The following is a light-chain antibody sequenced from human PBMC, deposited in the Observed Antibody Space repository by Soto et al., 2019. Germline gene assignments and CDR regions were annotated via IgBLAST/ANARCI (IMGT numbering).Light chain of an antibody. V-gene: IGKV1-12*01. J-gene: IGKJ4*01. Sequence: DIQMTQSPSSVSASVGDRVTITCRASQGIRSRLAWYQQKPGKAPSLLIYAASTLQSGVPSRFSGSGSETDFTLTIGSLQPEDFATYYCQQSNSFPLTFGGGTKVEI. CDR1: QGIRSR. CDR3: QQSNSFPLT. CDR2: AAS.